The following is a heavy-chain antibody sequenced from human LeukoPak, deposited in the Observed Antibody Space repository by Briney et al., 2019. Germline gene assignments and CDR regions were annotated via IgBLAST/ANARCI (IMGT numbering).Heavy chain of an antibody. Sequence: GGSLRLSCAASGFTFSNFAMHWVRQAPGKGLEWVAVISYDGDNEYYADSVKGQFTISRDNSKDRLYLQMNSLRPEDTAMYYCARVRGGRSWYYYGMDIWGRGTTVTVSS. CDR2: ISYDGDNE. CDR3: ARVRGGRSWYYYGMDI. J-gene: IGHJ6*02. CDR1: GFTFSNFA. V-gene: IGHV3-30-3*01. D-gene: IGHD3-16*01.